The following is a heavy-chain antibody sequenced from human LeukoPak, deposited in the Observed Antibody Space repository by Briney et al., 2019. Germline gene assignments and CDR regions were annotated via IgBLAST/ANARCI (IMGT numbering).Heavy chain of an antibody. D-gene: IGHD3-22*01. V-gene: IGHV3-53*01. CDR1: GFTVSNNY. Sequence: GGSLRLSCAASGFTVSNNYMSWVRQAPGKGLEWVSIIYSGGSTYYADSVKGRFTISRDNSKNTLYLQMNSLRAEDTAVYYCAKGYWAMIVHDAFDIWGQGTMVTVSS. CDR3: AKGYWAMIVHDAFDI. J-gene: IGHJ3*02. CDR2: IYSGGST.